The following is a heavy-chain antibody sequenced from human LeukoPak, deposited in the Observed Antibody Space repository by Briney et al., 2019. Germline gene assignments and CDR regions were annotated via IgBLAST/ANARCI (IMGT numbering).Heavy chain of an antibody. J-gene: IGHJ4*02. CDR1: GGSISSGGYY. CDR3: ARDPPVGSGTIFDY. V-gene: IGHV4-31*03. Sequence: SQTLSLTCTVSGGSISSGGYYWSWIRQHPGKGLEWIGYIYYSGSTYYNPSLKSRVTISVDASKNQFSLKLSSVTAADTAVYYCARDPPVGSGTIFDYWGQGTLVTVSS. D-gene: IGHD1-7*01. CDR2: IYYSGST.